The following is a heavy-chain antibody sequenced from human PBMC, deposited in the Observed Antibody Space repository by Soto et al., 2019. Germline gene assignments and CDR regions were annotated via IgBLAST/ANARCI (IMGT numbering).Heavy chain of an antibody. V-gene: IGHV4-34*01. CDR1: GGSFSGYY. CDR3: ARERQIVVVTARWFDP. D-gene: IGHD2-21*02. Sequence: ASETLSLTCAVYGGSFSGYYWSWIRQPPGKGLEWIGEINHSGSTNYNPSLKSRVTISVDTSKNQFSLKLSSVTAADTAVYYCARERQIVVVTARWFDPWGQGTLVTVSS. CDR2: INHSGST. J-gene: IGHJ5*02.